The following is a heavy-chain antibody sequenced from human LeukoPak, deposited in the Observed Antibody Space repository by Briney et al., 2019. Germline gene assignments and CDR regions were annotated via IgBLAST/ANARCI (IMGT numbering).Heavy chain of an antibody. Sequence: GSLRLSCAASGFTFSSYWMSWLRQPPGKGLEWIGEINHSGSTNYNPSLKSRVTISVDTSKNQFSLKLSSVTAADTAVYYCARAWAARKGTNYYMDVWGKGTTVTVSS. D-gene: IGHD6-6*01. CDR1: GFTFSSYW. V-gene: IGHV4-34*01. CDR3: ARAWAARKGTNYYMDV. J-gene: IGHJ6*03. CDR2: INHSGST.